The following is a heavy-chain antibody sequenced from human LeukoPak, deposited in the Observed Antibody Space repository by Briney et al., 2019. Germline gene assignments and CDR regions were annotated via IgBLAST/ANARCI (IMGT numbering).Heavy chain of an antibody. V-gene: IGHV4-61*01. J-gene: IGHJ5*02. CDR3: ARETGNRFDP. Sequence: PSETLSLTCTVSGGSISSSSSYWSWVRQPPGKGLEWIGNIYYSGGTKYNPSLKSRVTISVDTSKNQFSLKLSSVTPADTAVYYCARETGNRFDPWGQGTLFTVSS. CDR2: IYYSGGT. D-gene: IGHD3-10*01. CDR1: GGSISSSSSY.